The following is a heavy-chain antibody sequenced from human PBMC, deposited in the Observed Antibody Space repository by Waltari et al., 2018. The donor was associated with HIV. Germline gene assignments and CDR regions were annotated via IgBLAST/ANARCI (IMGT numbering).Heavy chain of an antibody. CDR2: IWYDGSNK. CDR1: GFTFSRYG. J-gene: IGHJ6*02. Sequence: GRSLRLSCAGAGFTFSRYGMHWVRQAPGKGLEWVALIWYDGSNKYYADSVKGRFAISRDNSKNTVYLQMNSLRAEDTAVYYCARDRSSSWYGKDYYYFGMDVWGQGTTVTVSS. D-gene: IGHD6-13*01. V-gene: IGHV3-33*01. CDR3: ARDRSSSWYGKDYYYFGMDV.